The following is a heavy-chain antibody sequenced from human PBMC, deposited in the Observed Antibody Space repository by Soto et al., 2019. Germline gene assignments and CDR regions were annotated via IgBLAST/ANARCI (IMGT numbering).Heavy chain of an antibody. J-gene: IGHJ4*02. CDR1: GFTFRSYA. Sequence: EVQLLESGGGLVQPGGSLRLSCAASGFTFRSYAMSWVRQGPGKGLEWVSAIRGSGGSTYSADSERGRFTISRDNSKNTMYLQMNSLRDEDPAVYYCAKDSGYRTMVRGTHVGFFDYWGQGTLVTVSS. CDR3: AKDSGYRTMVRGTHVGFFDY. V-gene: IGHV3-23*01. CDR2: IRGSGGST. D-gene: IGHD3-10*01.